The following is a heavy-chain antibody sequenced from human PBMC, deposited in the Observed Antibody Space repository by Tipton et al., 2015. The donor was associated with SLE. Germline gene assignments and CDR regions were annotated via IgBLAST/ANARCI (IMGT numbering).Heavy chain of an antibody. CDR1: GGSVSSNY. V-gene: IGHV4-31*03. CDR3: ARDVGGYNTGWFPYYFDY. CDR2: ISYSGST. D-gene: IGHD2-8*02. J-gene: IGHJ4*02. Sequence: TLSLTCTVSGGSVSSNYWSWIRQSPGKGLEWIGYISYSGSTNYNSSLKSRLTISVDTSKNQFSLKLSSVTAADTAVYYCARDVGGYNTGWFPYYFDYWGQGTLVTVSS.